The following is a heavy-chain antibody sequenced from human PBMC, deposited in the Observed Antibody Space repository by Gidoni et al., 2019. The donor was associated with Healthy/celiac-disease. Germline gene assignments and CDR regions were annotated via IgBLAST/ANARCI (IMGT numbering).Heavy chain of an antibody. D-gene: IGHD6-13*01. CDR1: GFTFSSYW. Sequence: EVQLVESGGGLVQPGGSLSLSCAASGFTFSSYWMGWVRQAPGKGLEWVANIKQDGSEKYYVDSVKGRFTISRDNAKNSLYLQMNSLRAEDTAVYYCARGRAAAGWRAFDIWGQGTMVTVSS. J-gene: IGHJ3*02. CDR3: ARGRAAAGWRAFDI. V-gene: IGHV3-7*01. CDR2: IKQDGSEK.